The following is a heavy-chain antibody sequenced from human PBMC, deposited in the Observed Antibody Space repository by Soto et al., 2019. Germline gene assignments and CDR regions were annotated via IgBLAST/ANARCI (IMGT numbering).Heavy chain of an antibody. CDR1: GFTFSNYG. CDR2: ISYDGSNK. J-gene: IGHJ6*02. Sequence: GGSLRLSCAASGFTFSNYGMHWVRQAPGKGLEWVAVISYDGSNKYYADSVKGRFTISRDNSQNTLYLQMNSLRAEDTAVYSCAKDRNYYYYHLDVWGQGTTVTVSS. V-gene: IGHV3-30*18. CDR3: AKDRNYYYYHLDV.